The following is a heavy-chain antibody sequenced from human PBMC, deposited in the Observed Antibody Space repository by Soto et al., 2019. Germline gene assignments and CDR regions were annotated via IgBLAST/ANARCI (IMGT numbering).Heavy chain of an antibody. CDR2: IYYSGST. Sequence: QVQLQESGPGLVKPSQTLSLTCTVSGGSISSGGYYWSWIRQHPGKGLEWIGYIYYSGSTYYNPSLKSRVTISVDTSKNQFSLKLSSVTAADTAVYYCARDYFPPYLGGSYPIGFDPWGQGTLVTVSS. D-gene: IGHD1-26*01. J-gene: IGHJ5*02. CDR1: GGSISSGGYY. V-gene: IGHV4-31*03. CDR3: ARDYFPPYLGGSYPIGFDP.